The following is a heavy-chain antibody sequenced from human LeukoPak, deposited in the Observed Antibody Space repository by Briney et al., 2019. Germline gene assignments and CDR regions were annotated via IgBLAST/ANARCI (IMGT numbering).Heavy chain of an antibody. J-gene: IGHJ4*02. Sequence: XGSLRLSCAASGFSFSRNAMTWVRQAPGMGLEWVSSVIDSGKDRYYAGSVKGRFTISRDNSKDTLYLQMNSLRVEDTAVYYCAKGVVDRGADCWGQGALVTVSS. CDR2: VIDSGKDR. D-gene: IGHD2-15*01. V-gene: IGHV3-23*01. CDR3: AKGVVDRGADC. CDR1: GFSFSRNA.